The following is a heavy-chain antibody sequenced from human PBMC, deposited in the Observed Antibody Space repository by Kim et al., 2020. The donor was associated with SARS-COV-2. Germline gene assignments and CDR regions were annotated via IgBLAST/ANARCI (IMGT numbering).Heavy chain of an antibody. CDR1: GITFDRSH. D-gene: IGHD2-15*01. CDR3: VKTIGGYAFESHLYYFD. Sequence: GGSLRLSCAASGITFDRSHMSWVRQAPGKGPEWVATVTSHGEQVFYADSLKGRATISRDNSKNTLHLQMHGLRAEDAALYYCVKTIGGYAFESHLYYFD. V-gene: IGHV3-23*01. J-gene: IGHJ4*01. CDR2: VTSHGEQV.